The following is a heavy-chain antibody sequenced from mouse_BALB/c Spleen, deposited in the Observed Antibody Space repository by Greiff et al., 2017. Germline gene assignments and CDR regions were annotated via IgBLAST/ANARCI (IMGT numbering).Heavy chain of an antibody. CDR3: ARGNGYYGNLYAMDY. CDR1: GYTFSSYW. V-gene: IGHV1-9*01. J-gene: IGHJ4*01. CDR2: ILPGSGST. D-gene: IGHD2-1*01. Sequence: VKLQESGAELMKPGASVKISCKATGYTFSSYWIEWVKQRPGHGLEWIGEILPGSGSTNYNEKFKGKATFTADTSSNTAYMQLSSLTSEDSAVYYCARGNGYYGNLYAMDYWGQGTSVTVSS.